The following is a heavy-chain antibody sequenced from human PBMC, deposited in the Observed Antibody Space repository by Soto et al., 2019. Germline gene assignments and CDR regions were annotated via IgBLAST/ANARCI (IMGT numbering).Heavy chain of an antibody. CDR2: IYYRGST. V-gene: IGHV4-59*01. CDR3: ARFNWYFDL. J-gene: IGHJ2*01. Sequence: QVQLQESGPGLVKPSETLSLTCTVSGGSISSYYWSWIRQPPGKGLEWIGYIYYRGSTNYNPSRKSRVTISVDTSKIQFSLKLSSVTAADTAMYYCARFNWYFDLWGRGTLVTVSS. CDR1: GGSISSYY.